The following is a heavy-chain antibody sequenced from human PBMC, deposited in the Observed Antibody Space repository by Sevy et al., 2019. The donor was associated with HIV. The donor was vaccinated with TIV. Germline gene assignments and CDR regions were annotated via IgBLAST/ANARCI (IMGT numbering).Heavy chain of an antibody. Sequence: GGSLRLSCEASGFIFSNYWMSWVRQAPGKGLEWVANIRQDGSEKLYVHSVRGRFTISRDNAKNSLYLEMNSLRAEDTAVYYCSRAGGDTVVVPHAIGILIMDVWGQGTTVTVSS. CDR3: SRAGGDTVVVPHAIGILIMDV. CDR1: GFIFSNYW. CDR2: IRQDGSEK. D-gene: IGHD2-2*01. V-gene: IGHV3-7*01. J-gene: IGHJ6*02.